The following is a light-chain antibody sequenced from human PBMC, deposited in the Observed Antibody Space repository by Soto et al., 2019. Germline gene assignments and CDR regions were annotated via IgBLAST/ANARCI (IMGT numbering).Light chain of an antibody. CDR1: SSNIGSNT. V-gene: IGLV1-44*01. CDR3: AAWDDSLHVV. Sequence: QPVLTQPPSASGTPGQRVTISCSGSSSNIGSNTVNWYQQFPGTAPKLLIYSNDQRPSGVPDRFSGSKSGTSASLAISGLQSEDEADYYCAAWDDSLHVVFGGGTKVTVL. CDR2: SND. J-gene: IGLJ2*01.